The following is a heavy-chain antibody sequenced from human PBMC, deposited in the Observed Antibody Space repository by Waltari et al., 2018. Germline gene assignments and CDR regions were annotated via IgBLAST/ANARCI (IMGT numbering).Heavy chain of an antibody. CDR2: IYYTGTT. Sequence: QVQLQESGPGLVKPSETLSLTCTVSGGSITSHYWSWFRQPPGKGLEWIGYIYYTGTTNYSPSLKSRVTMSVDTSKDQFSLKVTSVTAADTAMYYCARHEGGGLNALWGQGTLVTVSS. J-gene: IGHJ4*02. V-gene: IGHV4-59*08. D-gene: IGHD3-16*01. CDR3: ARHEGGGLNAL. CDR1: GGSITSHY.